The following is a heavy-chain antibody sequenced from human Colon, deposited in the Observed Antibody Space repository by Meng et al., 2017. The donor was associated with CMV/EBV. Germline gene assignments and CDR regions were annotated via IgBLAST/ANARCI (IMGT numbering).Heavy chain of an antibody. V-gene: IGHV4-38-2*02. CDR3: ARLRLITMVRGARDYYYGMDV. CDR1: KSFSSNYY. CDR2: IYHSGTT. Sequence: SETLSLTCTVSKSFSSNYYWGWIRQPPGKGLEWIGTIYHSGTTYYNPSLKSRVTISVDTSKNQFSLTMNSVTAADTAMYYCARLRLITMVRGARDYYYGMDVWGQGATVTVSS. D-gene: IGHD3-10*01. J-gene: IGHJ6*02.